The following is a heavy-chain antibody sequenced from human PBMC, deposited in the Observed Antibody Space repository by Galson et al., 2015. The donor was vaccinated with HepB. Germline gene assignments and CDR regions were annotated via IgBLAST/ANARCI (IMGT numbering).Heavy chain of an antibody. CDR3: AKEGIAARQVYYYYGMDV. Sequence: SLRLSCAASGFTFSSYGMHWVRQAPGKGLEWVAVIWYDGSNKYYADSVKGRFTISRDNSKNTLYLQMNSLRAEDMAVYYCAKEGIAARQVYYYYGMDVWGQGTTVTVSS. D-gene: IGHD6-6*01. V-gene: IGHV3-33*06. CDR1: GFTFSSYG. J-gene: IGHJ6*02. CDR2: IWYDGSNK.